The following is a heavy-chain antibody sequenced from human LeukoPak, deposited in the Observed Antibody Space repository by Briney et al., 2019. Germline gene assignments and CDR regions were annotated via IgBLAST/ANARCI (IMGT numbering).Heavy chain of an antibody. CDR2: INPNSGGT. CDR1: GYTFTGYY. Sequence: ASVKVSCKASGYTFTGYYMHWVRQAPGQGLGWMGWINPNSGGTNYAQKFQGRVTMTRDTSISTAYMELSRLRSDDTAVYYCARDLRLRYFDWPKGGYYYTDVWGKGTTVTVSS. J-gene: IGHJ6*03. V-gene: IGHV1-2*02. CDR3: ARDLRLRYFDWPKGGYYYTDV. D-gene: IGHD3-9*01.